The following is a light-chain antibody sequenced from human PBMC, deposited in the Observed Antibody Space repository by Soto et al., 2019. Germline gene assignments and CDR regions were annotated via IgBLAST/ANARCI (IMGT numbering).Light chain of an antibody. CDR2: GAS. V-gene: IGKV3-20*01. J-gene: IGKJ2*03. CDR1: QSVSRSL. Sequence: EIVLTQSPGTLSLSPGERATLSCRASQSVSRSLLAWYQQKPGQAPRLLIYGASTRATGIADRFSGSGSGTDFTLTISRLEPEDFAVYYCQKYGNPPPYSFGQGTKVDNK. CDR3: QKYGNPPPYS.